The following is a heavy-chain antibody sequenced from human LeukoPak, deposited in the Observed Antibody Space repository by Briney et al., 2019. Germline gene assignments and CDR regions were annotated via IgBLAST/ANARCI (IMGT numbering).Heavy chain of an antibody. CDR1: GGTFSSYA. Sequence: AASVKVSCKASGGTFSSYAISWVRQAPGQGLEWMGRIIPIFGTANYAQKFQGRVTITTDESTSTAYMELSSLRSEDTAVYYCASTQLRSLGSENCYYMDVWGKGTTVTVSS. CDR2: IIPIFGTA. J-gene: IGHJ6*03. D-gene: IGHD3-3*01. CDR3: ASTQLRSLGSENCYYMDV. V-gene: IGHV1-69*05.